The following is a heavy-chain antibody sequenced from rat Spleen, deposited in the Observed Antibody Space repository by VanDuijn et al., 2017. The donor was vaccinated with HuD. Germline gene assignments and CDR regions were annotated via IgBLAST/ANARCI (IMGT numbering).Heavy chain of an antibody. CDR3: TRDRILRSTGFDY. D-gene: IGHD1-6*01. CDR1: GFTFSNYY. J-gene: IGHJ2*01. Sequence: EVQLVESGGGLVQPGRSIKLSCTASGFTFSNYYMAWVRQAPTKGLEWVASINYEGSSTYYRDSVKGRFSISRDNAKSSLYLQMDSLRSEDTATYYCTRDRILRSTGFDYWGQGVMVTVSS. CDR2: INYEGSST. V-gene: IGHV5-20*01.